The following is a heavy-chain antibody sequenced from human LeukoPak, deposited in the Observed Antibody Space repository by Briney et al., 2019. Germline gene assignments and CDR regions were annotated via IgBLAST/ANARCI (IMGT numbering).Heavy chain of an antibody. CDR1: GFTFSNYA. CDR2: ISGSGGST. CDR3: AKGEYNWNANL. Sequence: PGGSLRLSCAASGFTFSNYAMSWVRQAPGKGLEWVSAISGSGGSTYYADSVKGRFTISRDNSKNTLYLQMNSLRAEVTAVYYCAKGEYNWNANLWGQGTLVTVSS. J-gene: IGHJ4*02. V-gene: IGHV3-23*01. D-gene: IGHD1-1*01.